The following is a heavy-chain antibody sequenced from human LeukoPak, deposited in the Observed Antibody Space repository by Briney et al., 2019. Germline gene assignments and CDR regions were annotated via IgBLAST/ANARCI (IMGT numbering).Heavy chain of an antibody. CDR3: ARGRVGATPLGY. D-gene: IGHD1-26*01. J-gene: IGHJ4*02. Sequence: ASVKVSCKASGYTFTGYYMHWVRQAPGQGLEWMGWINPNSGGTNYAQKFQGRVTMTRDTSISTAYMELSRLRPDDTAVYYCARGRVGATPLGYWGQGTLVTVSS. V-gene: IGHV1-2*02. CDR1: GYTFTGYY. CDR2: INPNSGGT.